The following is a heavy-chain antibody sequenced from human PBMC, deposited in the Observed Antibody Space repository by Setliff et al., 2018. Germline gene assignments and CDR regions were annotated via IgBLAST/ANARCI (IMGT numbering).Heavy chain of an antibody. D-gene: IGHD4-17*01. CDR2: IYHSGST. J-gene: IGHJ3*02. CDR1: GGSLSSSNYY. Sequence: SETLSLTCNVSGGSLSSSNYYWGWIRQPPGRGLEWIGNIYHSGSTYYNPSLKSRVTISLDTSRKQFSLKLTSVTAADTAVYYCVRDAGDGYGVDAYAGGGFDIWGQGTMVTVSS. V-gene: IGHV4-39*07. CDR3: VRDAGDGYGVDAYAGGGFDI.